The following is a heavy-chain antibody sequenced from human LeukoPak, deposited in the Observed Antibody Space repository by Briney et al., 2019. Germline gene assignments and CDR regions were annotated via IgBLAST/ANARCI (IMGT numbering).Heavy chain of an antibody. CDR3: ASYPAYYDFWSGYRNNYYYYGMDV. V-gene: IGHV4-59*01. CDR2: IYYSGST. D-gene: IGHD3-3*01. Sequence: SETLSPTCTVSGGSISSYYWSWIRQPPGKGLEWIGYIYYSGSTNYNPSLKSRVTISVDTSKNQFSLKLSSVTAADTAVYYCASYPAYYDFWSGYRNNYYYYGMDVWGQGTTVTVSS. CDR1: GGSISSYY. J-gene: IGHJ6*02.